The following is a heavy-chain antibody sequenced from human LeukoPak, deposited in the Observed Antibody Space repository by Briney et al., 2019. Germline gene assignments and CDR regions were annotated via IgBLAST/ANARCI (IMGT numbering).Heavy chain of an antibody. D-gene: IGHD3-9*01. CDR3: ARELGLRYFDP. V-gene: IGHV4-59*01. J-gene: IGHJ5*02. Sequence: SETLSLTCTVPDDSISSYYWSWIRQSPWKGLEWIGYIYYSGTTNYNPSLKSRVTISVDTSTNQFSLKLTSVTAADTAVYYCARELGLRYFDPWGQGTLVTVSS. CDR1: DDSISSYY. CDR2: IYYSGTT.